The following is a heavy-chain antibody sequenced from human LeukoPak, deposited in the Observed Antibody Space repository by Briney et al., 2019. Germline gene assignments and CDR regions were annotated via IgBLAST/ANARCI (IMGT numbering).Heavy chain of an antibody. CDR1: GFTFSDYY. Sequence: PGGSLRLSCAASGFTFSDYYMSWIRQAPGKGLEWVSYISSSGSTIYYADSVKGRFTISRDNAKNLLYLQMNSLRAEDTAVYYCASYSYGHLDAFDIWGQGTMVTVSS. CDR2: ISSSGSTI. V-gene: IGHV3-11*01. D-gene: IGHD5-18*01. J-gene: IGHJ3*02. CDR3: ASYSYGHLDAFDI.